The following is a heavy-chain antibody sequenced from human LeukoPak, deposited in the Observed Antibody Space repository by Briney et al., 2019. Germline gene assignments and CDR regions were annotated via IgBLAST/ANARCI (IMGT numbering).Heavy chain of an antibody. CDR3: AKILGHSSSWADY. D-gene: IGHD6-13*01. V-gene: IGHV3-23*01. CDR1: GFTFSNYA. CDR2: ISGSGVST. J-gene: IGHJ4*02. Sequence: GGSLRLSCAASGFTFSNYAMSWVRQAPGKGLEWVSAISGSGVSTYYADSVKGRFTISRDNSKNTLYLQMNSLRAEDTAVYYCAKILGHSSSWADYWGQGTLVTVSS.